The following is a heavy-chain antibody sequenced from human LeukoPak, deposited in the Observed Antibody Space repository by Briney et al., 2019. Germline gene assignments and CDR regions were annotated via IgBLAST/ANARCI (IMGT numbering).Heavy chain of an antibody. D-gene: IGHD5-18*01. CDR2: INPNSGGT. Sequence: ASVKVSCTASAYTFTGNYIHWVRQAPGPGLEWMGWINPNSGGTNYAQKFQGRVTMTRDTSISTAYMELSRLRSDDTAVYYCARGGGYSYGYVNYWGQGTLVTVSS. V-gene: IGHV1-2*02. CDR1: AYTFTGNY. CDR3: ARGGGYSYGYVNY. J-gene: IGHJ4*02.